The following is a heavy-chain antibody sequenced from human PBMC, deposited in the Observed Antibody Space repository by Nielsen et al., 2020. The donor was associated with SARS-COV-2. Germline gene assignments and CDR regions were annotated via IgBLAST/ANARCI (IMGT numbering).Heavy chain of an antibody. Sequence: SQTLSLTCAISGDSVSSNSVAWNWIRQSPSRGLEWLGRTYYRSKWYNDYAVSVKSRITINPDTSKNQFSLQLNSVTPEDTAVYYCAKDGLVATIGYYYYGMDVWGQGTTVTVSS. CDR2: TYYRSKWYN. D-gene: IGHD5-12*01. V-gene: IGHV6-1*01. CDR3: AKDGLVATIGYYYYGMDV. J-gene: IGHJ6*02. CDR1: GDSVSSNSVA.